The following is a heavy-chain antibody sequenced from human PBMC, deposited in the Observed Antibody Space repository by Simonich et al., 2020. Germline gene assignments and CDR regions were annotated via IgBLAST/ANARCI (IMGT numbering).Heavy chain of an antibody. Sequence: QVQLQESGPGLVKPSETLSLTCAVSGYSISSGYYWGWIRQPPGKGLEWIGSIYHSGSTTYHPPPNSRVTITADTSKNQFSLKLRSVTAADTAVDYCARVGYSNYYYYGMDVWGQGTTVTVSS. D-gene: IGHD6-13*01. V-gene: IGHV4-38-2*01. CDR2: IYHSGST. CDR1: GYSISSGYY. CDR3: ARVGYSNYYYYGMDV. J-gene: IGHJ6*02.